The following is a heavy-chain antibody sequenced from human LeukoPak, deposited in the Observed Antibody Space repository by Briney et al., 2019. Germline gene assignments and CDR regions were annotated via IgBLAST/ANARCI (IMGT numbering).Heavy chain of an antibody. V-gene: IGHV1-18*01. CDR1: GYTFTSYG. J-gene: IGHJ5*02. Sequence: ASVKVSCKASGYTFTSYGISWVRQAPGQGLEWMGWISAYNGNTNYAQKLQGRVTMTTDTSTSTAYMELRSLRSDETAVYYCARTCQWTTVTTCAWFDPWGQGALVAVSS. CDR2: ISAYNGNT. D-gene: IGHD4-11*01. CDR3: ARTCQWTTVTTCAWFDP.